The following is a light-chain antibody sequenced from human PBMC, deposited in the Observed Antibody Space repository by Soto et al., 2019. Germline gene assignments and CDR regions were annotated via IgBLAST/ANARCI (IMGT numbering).Light chain of an antibody. J-gene: IGLJ3*02. V-gene: IGLV2-8*01. CDR1: STDVGEYNY. CDR2: EVF. Sequence: QSVLTQPRSVSGSPGQSVTISCTGTSTDVGEYNYVSWYQHHPGKAPKLLIYEVFRRPSGVPDRFSGSKSGNTASLTVSGLQAEDEADYYCSSYAGRDSWRFGGGTKLTVL. CDR3: SSYAGRDSWR.